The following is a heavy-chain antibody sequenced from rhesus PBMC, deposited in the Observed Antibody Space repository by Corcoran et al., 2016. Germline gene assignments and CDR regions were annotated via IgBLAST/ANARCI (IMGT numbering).Heavy chain of an antibody. D-gene: IGHD1-20*01. Sequence: QLQLQESGPGLVKPSETLSLTCAVSGGSISANWWTWIRQPPGKGLKWIGRISGISGSTSYNPSLKSRLTISTDTSKNQFSLKLSSVTAADTAVYYCALPGNNGAFDYWGQGVLVTVSS. CDR3: ALPGNNGAFDY. CDR2: ISGISGST. J-gene: IGHJ4*01. V-gene: IGHV4-147*01. CDR1: GGSISANW.